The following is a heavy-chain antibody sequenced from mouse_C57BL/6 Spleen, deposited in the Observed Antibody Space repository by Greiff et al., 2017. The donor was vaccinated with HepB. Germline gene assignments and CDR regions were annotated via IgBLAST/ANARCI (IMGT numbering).Heavy chain of an antibody. Sequence: VMLVESGAELVKPGASVKMSCKASGYTFTTYPIEWMKQTHGKSLEWIGNFHPYNDDTKYNEKFKGKATLTVEKSSSTVYLELSRLTSDDSAVYYCARGDWYYAMDYWGQGTSVTVSS. D-gene: IGHD3-3*01. J-gene: IGHJ4*01. V-gene: IGHV1-47*01. CDR3: ARGDWYYAMDY. CDR1: GYTFTTYP. CDR2: FHPYNDDT.